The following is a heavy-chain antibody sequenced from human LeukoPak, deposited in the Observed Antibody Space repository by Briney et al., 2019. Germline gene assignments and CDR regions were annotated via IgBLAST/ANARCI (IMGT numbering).Heavy chain of an antibody. V-gene: IGHV3-23*01. CDR1: GFTFSNYV. J-gene: IGHJ4*02. CDR3: AKGSGSSRPYYFDY. CDR2: GTDGST. D-gene: IGHD6-6*01. Sequence: GGSLRLSCAASGFTFSNYVMSWVRQAPGKGLEWVSAGTDGSTYYADSVKGRFTISRDNSKNTLYLQMNSLRADDTAVYYCAKGSGSSRPYYFDYWGQGTLVTVSS.